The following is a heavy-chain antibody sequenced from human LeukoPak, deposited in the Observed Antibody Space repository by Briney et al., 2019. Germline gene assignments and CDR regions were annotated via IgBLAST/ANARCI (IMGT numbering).Heavy chain of an antibody. Sequence: SETLSLTCTVSGGPISSFYWSWIRQSPEKGLEWIGYIYYSGNTNYNPSLKSRVTISADTSKNQFSLELRSVTAADTAVYYCARRIPGSSVFAFDIWDQGTMVTVSS. J-gene: IGHJ3*02. V-gene: IGHV4-59*01. D-gene: IGHD2-15*01. CDR2: IYYSGNT. CDR3: ARRIPGSSVFAFDI. CDR1: GGPISSFY.